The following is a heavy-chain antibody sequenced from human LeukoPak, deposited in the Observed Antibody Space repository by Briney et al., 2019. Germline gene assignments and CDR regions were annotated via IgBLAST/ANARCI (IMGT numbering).Heavy chain of an antibody. CDR1: GGTFSSYT. Sequence: GASVKVSCKASGGTFSSYTTSWVRHAPGHRLEWIGRIIPIVGVTNYAQKFQGSVTITADKSTSPAYMELSSLRSEDTSGYYCASTDKWGPSPFDAFDIWGQGTMVTVSS. V-gene: IGHV1-69*02. CDR3: ASTDKWGPSPFDAFDI. D-gene: IGHD7-27*01. CDR2: IIPIVGVT. J-gene: IGHJ3*02.